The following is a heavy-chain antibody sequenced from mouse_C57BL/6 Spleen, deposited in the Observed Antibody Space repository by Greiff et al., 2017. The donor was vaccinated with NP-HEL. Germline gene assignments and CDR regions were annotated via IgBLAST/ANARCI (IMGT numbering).Heavy chain of an antibody. Sequence: VQLQQSGPGLVKPSQSLSLTCSVTGYSITSGYYWNWIRQFPGNKLEWMGYISYDGSNNYNPSLKNRISITRDTSKNQFFLKLNSVTTEDTATYYCAREGNWDAMDYWGQGTSVTVSS. V-gene: IGHV3-6*01. CDR1: GYSITSGYY. CDR2: ISYDGSN. CDR3: AREGNWDAMDY. J-gene: IGHJ4*01. D-gene: IGHD4-1*01.